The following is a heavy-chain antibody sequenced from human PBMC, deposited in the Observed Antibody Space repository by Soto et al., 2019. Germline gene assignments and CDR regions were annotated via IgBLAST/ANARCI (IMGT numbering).Heavy chain of an antibody. Sequence: SETLSLTCTVSGGSINYHYWSWNRQSPGKGLEWIGYIYSTEIIQYNASLKSRVTISVDTSKNHFFLKLSSVTAADTAVYYCASLAHYGDYVASWGQGTLVTVSS. V-gene: IGHV4-59*08. D-gene: IGHD4-17*01. CDR2: IYSTEII. J-gene: IGHJ5*02. CDR1: GGSINYHY. CDR3: ASLAHYGDYVAS.